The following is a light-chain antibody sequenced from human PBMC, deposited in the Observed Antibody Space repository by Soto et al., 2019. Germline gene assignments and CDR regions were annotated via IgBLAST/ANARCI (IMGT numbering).Light chain of an antibody. CDR1: QSVTRSF. CDR2: GAS. Sequence: EIVLTQSPGTLSLSPGERVTLSCRASQSVTRSFLAWYQQKPGQAPRLLIYGASSRATGIPDRFSGSGSGTYFTLAISSLEPEHFAVYYCHQYGSSPQAFGPGTNVDIK. J-gene: IGKJ3*01. CDR3: HQYGSSPQA. V-gene: IGKV3-20*01.